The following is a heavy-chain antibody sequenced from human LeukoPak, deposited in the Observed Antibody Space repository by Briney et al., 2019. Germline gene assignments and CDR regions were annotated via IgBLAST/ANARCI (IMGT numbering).Heavy chain of an antibody. D-gene: IGHD5-18*01. V-gene: IGHV3-23*01. Sequence: PGGSLRLSCVASGFTFSNNALTWIRQAPGKGLEWVSAISGSAGSTHYADSVKGRFTISRDNSKNTLYLQMNSLRAEDTAVYYCARGYRGFDYWGQGTLVTVSS. CDR2: ISGSAGST. J-gene: IGHJ4*02. CDR1: GFTFSNNA. CDR3: ARGYRGFDY.